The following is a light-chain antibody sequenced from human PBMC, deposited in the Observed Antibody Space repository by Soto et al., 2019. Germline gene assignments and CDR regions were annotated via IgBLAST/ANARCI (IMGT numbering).Light chain of an antibody. CDR3: GSWDNSLRAGL. V-gene: IGLV1-51*01. CDR2: DNA. Sequence: QSVLTQPPSVSAAPGQKVTISCSGSNSNIGNNDVSWYQQVPGTAPKLLIYDNAKRPSAIPDRFSGSKSGTSATLDITGLQTGDEADYYCGSWDNSLRAGLFGGGTKLTVL. CDR1: NSNIGNND. J-gene: IGLJ3*02.